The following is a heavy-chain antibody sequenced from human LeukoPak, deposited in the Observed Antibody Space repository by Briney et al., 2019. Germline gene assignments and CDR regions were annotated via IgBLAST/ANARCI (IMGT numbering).Heavy chain of an antibody. D-gene: IGHD3-22*01. CDR2: INHSGST. CDR1: GGSFSGYY. CDR3: ASVYYYDSSGYIY. J-gene: IGHJ4*02. Sequence: SETLSLTCAVYGGSFSGYYWSWIRQPPGKGLEWIGEINHSGSTNYNPSLKSRVTISVDTSKNQFSLKLSSVTTADTAVYYCASVYYYDSSGYIYWGQGTLVTVSS. V-gene: IGHV4-34*01.